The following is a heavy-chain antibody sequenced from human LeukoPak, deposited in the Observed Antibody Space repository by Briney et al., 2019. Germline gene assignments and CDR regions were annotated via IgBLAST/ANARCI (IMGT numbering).Heavy chain of an antibody. Sequence: ASVKVSCKASGYTFTGYYMHWVRQAPGQGLEWMGWINPNSGGTNYAQKFQGRVTMTRDTSISTAYMELSRLRSDDTAVYYCARGGCYDSSGYYADYWGQGTLVTVSS. V-gene: IGHV1-2*02. CDR1: GYTFTGYY. CDR2: INPNSGGT. CDR3: ARGGCYDSSGYYADY. J-gene: IGHJ4*02. D-gene: IGHD3-22*01.